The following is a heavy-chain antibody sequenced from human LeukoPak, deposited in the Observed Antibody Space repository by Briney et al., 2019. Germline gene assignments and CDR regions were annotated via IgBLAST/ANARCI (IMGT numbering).Heavy chain of an antibody. J-gene: IGHJ6*03. Sequence: GGSLRLSCAASGFTFSSYGMHWVRQAPGKGLEWVALIRYDGSNKYYADSVKGRFTISRDNSKNTLYLQMNSLRAEDTAVYYCAKDGYSSGWYMGYYYYMDVWGKGTTVTISS. CDR3: AKDGYSSGWYMGYYYYMDV. CDR1: GFTFSSYG. V-gene: IGHV3-30*02. D-gene: IGHD6-19*01. CDR2: IRYDGSNK.